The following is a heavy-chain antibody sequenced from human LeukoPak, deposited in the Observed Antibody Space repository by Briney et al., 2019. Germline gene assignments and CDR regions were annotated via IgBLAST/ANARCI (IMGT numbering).Heavy chain of an antibody. CDR3: AKDGPVGALDY. Sequence: GGSLRLSCAASGFTFSSYGMHWVRQAPGKGLEWVAVIWYDGSNEYYADSVKGRFTISRDNSKNTLYLQMNSLRAEDTAVYYCAKDGPVGALDYWGQGTLVTVSS. CDR2: IWYDGSNE. CDR1: GFTFSSYG. V-gene: IGHV3-33*06. D-gene: IGHD1-26*01. J-gene: IGHJ4*02.